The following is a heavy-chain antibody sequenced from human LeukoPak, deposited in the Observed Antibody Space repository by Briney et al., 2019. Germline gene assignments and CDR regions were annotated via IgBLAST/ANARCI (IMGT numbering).Heavy chain of an antibody. CDR3: AKHSHDGSAPYYEVQLDY. D-gene: IGHD3-22*01. CDR1: GFTFSSYG. Sequence: PGGSLRLSCAASGFTFSSYGMHWVRQAPGKGLGWVAFIRHDGSNKYYANSVKGRFTISRDNSKNTVYLQMNSLRAEDTAIYYCAKHSHDGSAPYYEVQLDYWGQGTLVTVSS. J-gene: IGHJ4*02. V-gene: IGHV3-30*02. CDR2: IRHDGSNK.